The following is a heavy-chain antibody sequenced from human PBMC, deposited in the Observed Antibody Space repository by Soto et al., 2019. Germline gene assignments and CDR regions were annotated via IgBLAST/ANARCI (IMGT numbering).Heavy chain of an antibody. CDR2: IWYDGSNK. CDR3: ARDRPDYGDCLDY. J-gene: IGHJ4*02. D-gene: IGHD4-17*01. CDR1: GFTFSSYG. Sequence: PGGSLRLSCAASGFTFSSYGMHWVRQAPGKGLEWVAVIWYDGSNKYYADSVKGRFTISRDNSKNTLYLQMNSLRAEDTAVYYCARDRPDYGDCLDYWGQGTLVTVSS. V-gene: IGHV3-33*01.